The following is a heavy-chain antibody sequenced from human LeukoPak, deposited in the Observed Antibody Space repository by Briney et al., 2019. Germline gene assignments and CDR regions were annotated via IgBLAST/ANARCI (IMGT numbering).Heavy chain of an antibody. D-gene: IGHD3-3*01. Sequence: ASVKVSCKTSGYTFTDYYMHWVRQAPGQGLEWMGRINPNSGDTNYAQKFLGRVTMTRDTSISTAYMELSSLTSDDTPVYYCASISEVWSGYYTVHHDYWGQGTLVTVSS. J-gene: IGHJ4*02. CDR3: ASISEVWSGYYTVHHDY. CDR2: INPNSGDT. V-gene: IGHV1-2*02. CDR1: GYTFTDYY.